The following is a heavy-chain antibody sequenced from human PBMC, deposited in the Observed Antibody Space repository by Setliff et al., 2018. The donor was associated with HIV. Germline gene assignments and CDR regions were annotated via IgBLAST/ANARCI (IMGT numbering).Heavy chain of an antibody. D-gene: IGHD3-16*01. CDR3: ARGGDWDYNYYMDV. CDR2: TYYRSKWSN. V-gene: IGHV6-1*01. Sequence: SQTLSLTCAISGDSVSSNTAAWNWFRQSPSRGLEWLGRTYYRSKWSNDYAVSVKSRITINPDTSKNQFSLQLNSVTPEDTAVYFCARGGDWDYNYYMDVWDKGTTVTVSS. CDR1: GDSVSSNTAA. J-gene: IGHJ6*03.